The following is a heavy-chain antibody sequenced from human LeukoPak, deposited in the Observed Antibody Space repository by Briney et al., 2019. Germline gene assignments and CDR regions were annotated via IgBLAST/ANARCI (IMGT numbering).Heavy chain of an antibody. CDR1: GFTFSSYS. CDR3: ARGVAGGGYYYGMDV. Sequence: GGSLRLSCAASGFTFSSYSMNWVRQAPGKGLEWVSSISSSSSYIYYADSVKGRFTISRDNAKNSLYLQMNSLRAEDTAVYYCARGVAGGGYYYGMDVWGQGTTVTVSS. J-gene: IGHJ6*02. D-gene: IGHD6-19*01. V-gene: IGHV3-21*04. CDR2: ISSSSSYI.